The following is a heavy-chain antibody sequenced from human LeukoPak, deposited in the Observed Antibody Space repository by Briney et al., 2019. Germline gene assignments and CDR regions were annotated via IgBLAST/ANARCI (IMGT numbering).Heavy chain of an antibody. CDR2: IYYSGST. D-gene: IGHD3-22*01. CDR1: GGSISSRY. V-gene: IGHV4-59*11. CDR3: ARDPGSGYYGGWFDP. Sequence: ASETLSLTCTVSGGSISSRYWSWIRQPPGKGLEWIGYIYYSGSTNYNPSLKSRVTISVDTSKNQFSLKLSSVTAADTAVYYCARDPGSGYYGGWFDPWGQGTLVTVSS. J-gene: IGHJ5*02.